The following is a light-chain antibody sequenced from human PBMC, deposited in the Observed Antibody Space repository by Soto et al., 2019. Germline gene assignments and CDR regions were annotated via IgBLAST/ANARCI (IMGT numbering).Light chain of an antibody. V-gene: IGLV4-69*01. CDR2: LNSDGSH. CDR3: QTWGTGIVA. Sequence: QLVLTQSPSASASLGASVKLTCTLSSGHSSYAIAWHQQQPEKGPRYLMKLNSDGSHNKGDGIADRFSGSSSGAERYLTISSLQSEDEADYYCQTWGTGIVAFGGGTKVTVL. CDR1: SGHSSYA. J-gene: IGLJ2*01.